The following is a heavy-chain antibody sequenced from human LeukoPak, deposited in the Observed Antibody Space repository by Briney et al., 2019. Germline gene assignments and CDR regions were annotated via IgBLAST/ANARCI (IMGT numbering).Heavy chain of an antibody. Sequence: ASVKVSCKVSGYTLTELSMHWVRQAPGKGLEWMGGFDPEDGETIYAQKLQGRVTMTEDTSTDTAYMELSSLRSEDTAVYYCATANYDSSGYGPFDYWGQGTLVTVSS. V-gene: IGHV1-24*01. D-gene: IGHD3-22*01. CDR3: ATANYDSSGYGPFDY. CDR1: GYTLTELS. CDR2: FDPEDGET. J-gene: IGHJ4*02.